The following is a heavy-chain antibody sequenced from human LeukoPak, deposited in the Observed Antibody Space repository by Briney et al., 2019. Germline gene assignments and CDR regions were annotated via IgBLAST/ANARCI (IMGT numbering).Heavy chain of an antibody. Sequence: SETLSLTCTVSGYSISSGYYWGWIRQPPGKGLEWIGRIYTSGSTNYNPSLKSRVTMSVDTSKNQFSLKLSSVTAADTAVYYCARVLGGWYVGDAFDIWGQGTMVTVSS. J-gene: IGHJ3*02. CDR1: GYSISSGYY. V-gene: IGHV4-38-2*02. CDR3: ARVLGGWYVGDAFDI. CDR2: IYTSGST. D-gene: IGHD6-19*01.